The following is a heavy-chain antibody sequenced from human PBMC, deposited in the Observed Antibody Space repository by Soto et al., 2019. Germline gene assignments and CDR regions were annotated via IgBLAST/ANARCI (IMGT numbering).Heavy chain of an antibody. J-gene: IGHJ4*02. CDR1: GFTFSSYS. CDR3: ARDSDLSPFDY. Sequence: PGGSLRLSCAASGFTFSSYSMNWVRQAPGKGLEWVSYISSSSSTIYYADSVKGRFTISRDNAKNSLYLQMNSLRAEDTAVYYCARDSDLSPFDYWGQGTLVTVSS. V-gene: IGHV3-48*01. CDR2: ISSSSSTI.